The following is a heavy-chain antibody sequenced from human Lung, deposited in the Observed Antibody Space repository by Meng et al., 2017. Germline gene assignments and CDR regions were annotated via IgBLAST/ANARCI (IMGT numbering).Heavy chain of an antibody. Sequence: QVHVVQSGAEVKKPGSSVKVGCKTSGGSFSTHTFRWVRQAPGQGLEWMGGLIAVFDKTKAAPRFQDRVTFTADESTSTAYMELSSLTFDDTAVYFCARGRRNEPLFDYWGQGTLVTVSS. D-gene: IGHD1-14*01. V-gene: IGHV1-69*13. CDR3: ARGRRNEPLFDY. J-gene: IGHJ4*02. CDR2: LIAVFDKT. CDR1: GGSFSTHT.